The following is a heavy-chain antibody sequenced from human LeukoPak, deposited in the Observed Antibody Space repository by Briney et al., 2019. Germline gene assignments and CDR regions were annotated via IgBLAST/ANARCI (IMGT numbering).Heavy chain of an antibody. CDR3: ACTPRFLEWLYY. J-gene: IGHJ4*02. CDR1: GYTFTGYY. Sequence: ASVKVSCKASGYTFTGYYMHWVRQAPGQGLEWMGWINPNSGGTNYAQKFQGRVTMTRDTSISTAYMELSRLRFDDTAVYYCACTPRFLEWLYYWGQGTLVTVSS. D-gene: IGHD3-3*01. CDR2: INPNSGGT. V-gene: IGHV1-2*02.